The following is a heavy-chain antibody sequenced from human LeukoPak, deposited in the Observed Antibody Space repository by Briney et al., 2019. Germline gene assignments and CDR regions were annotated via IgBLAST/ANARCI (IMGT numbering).Heavy chain of an antibody. V-gene: IGHV1-18*04. CDR3: GSGYPPFVFDY. CDR1: GYTSTSDG. Sequence: ASVKVSCKASGYTSTSDGISWVRQDPGPGLEWMGWISAYNGNTNYAQKLQGRVTMTTDTSTSTAYMELRRLRSDDTAEYYCGSGYPPFVFDYWGQGTLVTVSS. D-gene: IGHD6-13*01. J-gene: IGHJ4*02. CDR2: ISAYNGNT.